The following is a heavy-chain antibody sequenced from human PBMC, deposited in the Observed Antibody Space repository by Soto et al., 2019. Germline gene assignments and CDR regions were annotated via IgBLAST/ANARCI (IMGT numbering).Heavy chain of an antibody. CDR2: ISGSGGST. CDR1: GFTFSSYA. J-gene: IGHJ2*01. V-gene: IGHV3-23*01. D-gene: IGHD2-15*01. CDR3: AKDRVYCSGGSCYDLCYFDL. Sequence: EVQLLESGGGLVQPGGSLRLSCAASGFTFSSYAMSWVRQAPGKGLEWVSAISGSGGSTYYADSVKGRFTISRDNSKNTLYLQMNSLRAEDTAVYYCAKDRVYCSGGSCYDLCYFDLCGRGTLVTVSS.